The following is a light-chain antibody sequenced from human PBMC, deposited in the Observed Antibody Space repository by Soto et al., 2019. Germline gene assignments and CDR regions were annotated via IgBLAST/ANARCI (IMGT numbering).Light chain of an antibody. V-gene: IGLV2-14*01. J-gene: IGLJ1*01. Sequence: QSVLTQPASVSGSPGQSITISRTGTSGDVDAFDYVSWYQQHPGKAPKLMIFEVSDRPSGVSDRFSGSKSGSTASLTISGLQAEDEADYFCTSFTSSSTQVFGTGTKV. CDR3: TSFTSSSTQV. CDR1: SGDVDAFDY. CDR2: EVS.